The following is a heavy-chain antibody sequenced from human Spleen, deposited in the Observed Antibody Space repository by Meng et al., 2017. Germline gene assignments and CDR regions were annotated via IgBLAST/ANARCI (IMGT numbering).Heavy chain of an antibody. CDR3: ARGPTTMAHDFDY. CDR1: CGSFSDYY. CDR2: INHSGST. D-gene: IGHD4-11*01. Sequence: QVHVQQWAAWCVKPSETLSLACVVSCGSFSDYYCGWIRQPPGKGLELIGEINHSGSTNYNPSLENRATISGDTSKNNLSLKLSSVTAADSAVYFCARGPTTMAHDFDYWGQGTLFTVSS. V-gene: IGHV4-34*01. J-gene: IGHJ4*02.